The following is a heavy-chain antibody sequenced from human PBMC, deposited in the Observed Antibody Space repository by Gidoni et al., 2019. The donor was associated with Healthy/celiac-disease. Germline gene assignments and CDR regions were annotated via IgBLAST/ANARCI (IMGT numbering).Heavy chain of an antibody. D-gene: IGHD5-12*01. Sequence: EVQLLESGGGLVQPGGSLRRSCAASGFTFSSYAMSWVRQAPGKGLEWVSAISGSGGSTYYADSVKGRFTISRDNSKNTLYLQMNSLRAEDTAVYYCAKTVKRWLQRGEFDYWGQGTLVTVSS. CDR2: ISGSGGST. CDR1: GFTFSSYA. V-gene: IGHV3-23*01. J-gene: IGHJ4*02. CDR3: AKTVKRWLQRGEFDY.